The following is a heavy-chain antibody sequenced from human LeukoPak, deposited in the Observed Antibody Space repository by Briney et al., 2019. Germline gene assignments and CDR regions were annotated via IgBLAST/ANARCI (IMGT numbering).Heavy chain of an antibody. D-gene: IGHD3-10*01. CDR1: GFTFSNAW. CDR2: IYSGGST. J-gene: IGHJ4*02. CDR3: NMVRGLSSXXDY. Sequence: GGSLRLSCAASGFTFSNAWMSWVRQAPGKGLEWVSVIYSGGSTYYADSVKGRFTISRDNSKNTLYLQMNSLRAEDTAVYYCNMVRGLSSXXDYXXXGTXVTVSS. V-gene: IGHV3-66*01.